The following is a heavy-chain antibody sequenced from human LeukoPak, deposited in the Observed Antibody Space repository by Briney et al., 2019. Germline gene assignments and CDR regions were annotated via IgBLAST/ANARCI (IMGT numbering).Heavy chain of an antibody. CDR1: GGSISSGDYY. J-gene: IGHJ4*02. V-gene: IGHV4-30-4*01. CDR3: VRVGMVRGVIDHFDY. D-gene: IGHD3-10*01. CDR2: IYYSGST. Sequence: PSETLSLTCTVSGGSISSGDYYWSWIRQPPGKGLEWIGYIYYSGSTYYNPSLKSRVSISVDTSKNQFSLKLSSVTAADTAMYYCVRVGMVRGVIDHFDYWGQGTLVTVSS.